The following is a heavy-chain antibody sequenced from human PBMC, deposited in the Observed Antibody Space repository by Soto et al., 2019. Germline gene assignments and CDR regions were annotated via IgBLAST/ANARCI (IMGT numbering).Heavy chain of an antibody. J-gene: IGHJ5*02. CDR1: GGSISSGDYY. CDR3: ARGREYQLLPRGDWFDP. CDR2: IYYSGST. Sequence: QVQLQESGPGLVKPSQTLSLTCTVSGGSISSGDYYWSWIRQPPGKGLEWIGYIYYSGSTYYNPSLKSRVTISVDTSMNQFSLKLSSVTAADTAVYYCARGREYQLLPRGDWFDPWGQGTLVTVSS. V-gene: IGHV4-30-4*01. D-gene: IGHD2-2*01.